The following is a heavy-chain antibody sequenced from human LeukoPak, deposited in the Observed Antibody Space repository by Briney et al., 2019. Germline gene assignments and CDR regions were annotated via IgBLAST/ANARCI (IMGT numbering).Heavy chain of an antibody. CDR2: INWNGWST. Sequence: GRSLRLSCAASGFTFADSGMSWARLAPGKGLGWVSGINWNGWSTGYADCVKGRFTISSDNAKSSLDLQMNSLRAEDTALYYCARVYCDGGSGGYQHPLGYWGEGTLVTVSS. J-gene: IGHJ4*02. V-gene: IGHV3-20*04. D-gene: IGHD2-15*01. CDR3: ARVYCDGGSGGYQHPLGY. CDR1: GFTFADSG.